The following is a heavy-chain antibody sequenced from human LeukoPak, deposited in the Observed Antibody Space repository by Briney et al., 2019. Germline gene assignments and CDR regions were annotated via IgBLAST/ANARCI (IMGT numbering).Heavy chain of an antibody. CDR3: ARLSGTYSRGGDH. Sequence: GGSLRLSCTASGFTFSDFHMSWIRQAPGKGLERVSHISGSGYAIHHPGSVKGRFTISRDNAKNSLYLQMNSLRVEDSAVSYCARLSGTYSRGGDHWGQGTLVTVSS. CDR1: GFTFSDFH. J-gene: IGHJ4*02. D-gene: IGHD1-26*01. CDR2: ISGSGYAI. V-gene: IGHV3-11*01.